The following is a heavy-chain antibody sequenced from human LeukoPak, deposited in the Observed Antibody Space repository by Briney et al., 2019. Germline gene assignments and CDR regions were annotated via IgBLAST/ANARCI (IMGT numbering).Heavy chain of an antibody. V-gene: IGHV3-74*01. D-gene: IGHD3-3*01. CDR3: VRERNNFWSGHHSIFDS. CDR1: GFIFSDHW. J-gene: IGHJ4*02. CDR2: INNDGSST. Sequence: GGSLRLSCAASGFIFSDHWMHWVRQAPGKGLVWLSRINNDGSSTIYADSVKGRFTFSRDNAENTLFLEMSSLRVEDTAVYYCVRERNNFWSGHHSIFDSWGQGTLVTASS.